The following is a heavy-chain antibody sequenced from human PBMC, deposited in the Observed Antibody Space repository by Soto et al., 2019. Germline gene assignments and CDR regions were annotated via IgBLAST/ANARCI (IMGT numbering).Heavy chain of an antibody. Sequence: SETLSLTCTVSGGSISSGDYYWSWIRQPPGKGLEWIGYIYYSGSPYYNPSLKSRVTISVDTSKNQFSLKLNSVTAADTAVYYCARDYYDSSGGASWFDPWGQGTLVTVSS. D-gene: IGHD3-22*01. CDR3: ARDYYDSSGGASWFDP. CDR2: IYYSGSP. V-gene: IGHV4-30-4*01. J-gene: IGHJ5*02. CDR1: GGSISSGDYY.